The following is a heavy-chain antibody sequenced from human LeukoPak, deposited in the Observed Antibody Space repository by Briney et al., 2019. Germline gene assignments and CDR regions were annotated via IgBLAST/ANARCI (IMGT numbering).Heavy chain of an antibody. CDR2: IYYSGST. D-gene: IGHD1-1*01. CDR1: GGSISSYY. CDR3: AITNWNDVGPWFDP. V-gene: IGHV4-59*01. J-gene: IGHJ5*02. Sequence: SETLSLTCTVSGGSISSYYWSWIRQPPGRGLEWIGYIYYSGSTNYNPSLKSRVTISVDTSKNQFSLKLSSVTAADTAVYYCAITNWNDVGPWFDPWGQGTLVTVSS.